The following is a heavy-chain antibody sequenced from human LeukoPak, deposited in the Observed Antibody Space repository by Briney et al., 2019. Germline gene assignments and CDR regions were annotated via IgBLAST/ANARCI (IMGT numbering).Heavy chain of an antibody. CDR2: IIPIFGTA. D-gene: IGHD6-13*01. CDR1: GGTFSSYA. CDR3: ARERAAAGTRPLNNWFDP. Sequence: ASVKVSCKASGGTFSSYAISWVRQAPGQGLEWMGGIIPIFGTANYAQKFQGRVTITADESTSTAYMELSRLRSDDTAVYYCARERAAAGTRPLNNWFDPWGQGTLVTVSS. J-gene: IGHJ5*02. V-gene: IGHV1-69*13.